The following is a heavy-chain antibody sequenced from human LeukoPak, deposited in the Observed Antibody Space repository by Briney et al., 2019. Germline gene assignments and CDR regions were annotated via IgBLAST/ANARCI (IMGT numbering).Heavy chain of an antibody. V-gene: IGHV1-18*01. CDR1: GYTFTSYG. D-gene: IGHD3-10*01. CDR2: ISAYNGNT. CDR3: ARAVYGSGSYYIFHYYYYMDV. Sequence: ASVKVSCKASGYTFTSYGISWVRQAPGQGLEWMGWISAYNGNTNYAQKLQGRVTMTTDTSTSTAYMELRSLRSDDTAAYYCARAVYGSGSYYIFHYYYYMDVWGKGTTVTVSS. J-gene: IGHJ6*03.